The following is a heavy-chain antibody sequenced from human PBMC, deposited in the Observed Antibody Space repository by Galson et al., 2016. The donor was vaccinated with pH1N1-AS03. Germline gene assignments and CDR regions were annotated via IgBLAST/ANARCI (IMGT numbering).Heavy chain of an antibody. CDR2: IYGGGDT. CDR3: AREPWGSTQGEY. V-gene: IGHV3-53*01. D-gene: IGHD3-16*01. J-gene: IGHJ4*02. Sequence: SLRLSCAASGFTINNNYMSWVRQAPGKGLEWVSVIYGGGDTFYADSVMGRFTISRDNSKNTVYLQMNSLRVEDTAVYYCAREPWGSTQGEYWGQGTLVTVTS. CDR1: GFTINNNY.